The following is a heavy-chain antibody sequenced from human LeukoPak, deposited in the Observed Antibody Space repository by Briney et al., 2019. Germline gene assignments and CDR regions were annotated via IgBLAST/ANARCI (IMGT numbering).Heavy chain of an antibody. CDR2: ISYDGSNK. Sequence: GGSLRLSCAASGFTFSSYGMHWVRQAPGKGLEWVAVISYDGSNKYYADSVKGRFTISRDNSKNTLYLQMNSLRAEGTAVYYCAKVGMVEYQLLDYYGMDVWGQGTTVTVSS. V-gene: IGHV3-30*18. D-gene: IGHD2-2*01. CDR3: AKVGMVEYQLLDYYGMDV. CDR1: GFTFSSYG. J-gene: IGHJ6*02.